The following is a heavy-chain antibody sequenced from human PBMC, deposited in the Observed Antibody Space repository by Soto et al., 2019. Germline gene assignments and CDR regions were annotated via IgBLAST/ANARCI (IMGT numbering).Heavy chain of an antibody. V-gene: IGHV1-18*01. CDR1: GYTFTSYG. Sequence: ASVKVSCKASGYTFTSYGINWVRQAPGQGLEWMAWISAYNGDTNYAQKLRGRVTMTTDTSTSTAYMELRSLRSDDTAVYYCARDLWGLDKAMDTNWYDPWGQGTLVTVSS. J-gene: IGHJ5*02. CDR2: ISAYNGDT. D-gene: IGHD5-18*01. CDR3: ARDLWGLDKAMDTNWYDP.